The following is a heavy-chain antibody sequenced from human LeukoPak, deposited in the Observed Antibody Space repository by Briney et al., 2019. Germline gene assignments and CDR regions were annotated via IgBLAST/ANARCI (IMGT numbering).Heavy chain of an antibody. CDR1: GGSISSSSYY. D-gene: IGHD6-13*01. CDR3: AGAKQQLGTYRYYFDY. CDR2: IYYSGST. J-gene: IGHJ4*02. V-gene: IGHV4-61*05. Sequence: SETLSLTCTVSGGSISSSSYYWSWIRQPPGKGLEWIGYIYYSGSTNYNPSLKSRVTISVDTSKNQFSLKLSSVTAADTAVYYCAGAKQQLGTYRYYFDYWGQGTLVTVSS.